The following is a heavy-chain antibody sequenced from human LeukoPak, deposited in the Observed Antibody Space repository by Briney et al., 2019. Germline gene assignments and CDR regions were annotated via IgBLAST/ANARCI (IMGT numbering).Heavy chain of an antibody. D-gene: IGHD3-3*01. CDR1: GYTFTGYY. CDR2: INPNSGGT. Sequence: GASVKVSCKASGYTFTGYYMHWVRQAPGQGLGWMGRINPNSGGTNYAQKFQGRVTMTRDTSISTAYMELSRLRSDDTAMYYCARDQNPDYDFWSGFYNYWGQGTLVTVSS. CDR3: ARDQNPDYDFWSGFYNY. J-gene: IGHJ4*02. V-gene: IGHV1-2*06.